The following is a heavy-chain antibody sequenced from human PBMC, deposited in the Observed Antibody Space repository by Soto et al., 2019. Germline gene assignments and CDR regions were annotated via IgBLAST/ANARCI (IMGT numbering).Heavy chain of an antibody. CDR3: ARPGNLGLEWLHYGMDV. Sequence: PSETLSLTCTVSGGSISSGDYYWSWIRQPPGKGLEWIGYIYYSGSTYYNPSLKSRVTISVDTSKNQFSLKLSSVTAADTAVYYCARPGNLGLEWLHYGMDVWGQGTTVTVSS. CDR1: GGSISSGDYY. D-gene: IGHD3-3*01. V-gene: IGHV4-30-4*01. J-gene: IGHJ6*02. CDR2: IYYSGST.